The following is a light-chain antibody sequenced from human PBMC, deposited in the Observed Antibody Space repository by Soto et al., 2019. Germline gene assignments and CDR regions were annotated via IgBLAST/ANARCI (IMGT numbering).Light chain of an antibody. V-gene: IGKV3D-7*01. CDR3: QQDYNTWT. CDR1: QSVSSSY. CDR2: GAS. J-gene: IGKJ1*01. Sequence: PGERVTLSCRASQSVSSSYLTWYQQKPGQAPRLLIYGASTRATSIPPRFSGSGSGTDFTLTISSLQPEDFAVYYCQQDYNTWTFGQGTKVDIK.